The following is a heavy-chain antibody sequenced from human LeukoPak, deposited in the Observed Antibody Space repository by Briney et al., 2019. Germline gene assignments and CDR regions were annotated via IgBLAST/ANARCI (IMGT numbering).Heavy chain of an antibody. D-gene: IGHD1-26*01. CDR3: ARALYSGSFYGMDV. V-gene: IGHV3-33*01. J-gene: IGHJ6*02. CDR1: GFTFIGYG. Sequence: AGRSLILSCVASGFTFIGYGMHWVRPAPGKGLEGGALIWNEGNNKYYADPGKGRITISKDNSKNTLYLQMNSLRAEDTAVHYCARALYSGSFYGMDVWGQGTTVTVSS. CDR2: IWNEGNNK.